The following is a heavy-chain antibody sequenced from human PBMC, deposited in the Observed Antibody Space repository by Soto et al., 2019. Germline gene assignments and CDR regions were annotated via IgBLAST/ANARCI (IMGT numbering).Heavy chain of an antibody. CDR1: GFTFSSYG. Sequence: GGSLRLSCAASGFTFSSYGMHWVRQAPGKGLEWVAVISYDGSNKYYADSVKGRFTISRDNSKNTLYLQMNSLRAEDPAVYYCGKNINYDIWAYAFDIWGQGTMVTVS. V-gene: IGHV3-30*18. J-gene: IGHJ3*02. CDR2: ISYDGSNK. D-gene: IGHD3-9*01. CDR3: GKNINYDIWAYAFDI.